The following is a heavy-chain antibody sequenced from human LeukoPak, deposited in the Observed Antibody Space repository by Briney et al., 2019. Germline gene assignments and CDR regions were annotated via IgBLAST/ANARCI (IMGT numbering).Heavy chain of an antibody. CDR3: ARGPKGNWFDP. J-gene: IGHJ5*02. CDR1: GYTFTSYY. CDR2: INPSGGST. V-gene: IGHV1-46*01. Sequence: ASVKVSCKASGYTFTSYYMHWVRQAPGQGLEWMGIINPSGGSTSYAQKFQSRVTMTRDMSTSTVYMKLSSLRSEDTAVYYCARGPKGNWFDPWGQGTLVTVSS.